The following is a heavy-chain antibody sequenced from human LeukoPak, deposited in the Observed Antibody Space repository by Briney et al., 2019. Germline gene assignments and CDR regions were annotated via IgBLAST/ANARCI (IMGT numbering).Heavy chain of an antibody. CDR3: ASDDYYDFWSGYLH. CDR1: GGTFSSYA. CDR2: IIPIFGTA. J-gene: IGHJ4*02. Sequence: EASVKVSCKASGGTFSSYAISWVRQAPGQGLEWMGGIIPIFGTANYAQKFQGRVTITADKSTSTAYMELSSLRSEDTAVYYCASDDYYDFWSGYLHWGQGTLVTVSS. D-gene: IGHD3-3*01. V-gene: IGHV1-69*06.